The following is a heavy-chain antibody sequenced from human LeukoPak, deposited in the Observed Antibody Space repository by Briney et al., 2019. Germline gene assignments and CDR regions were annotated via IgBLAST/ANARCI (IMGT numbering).Heavy chain of an antibody. CDR1: GFTFSSDW. CDR2: INNDGSST. V-gene: IGHV3-74*01. CDR3: AGKTSGAVPII. J-gene: IGHJ4*02. Sequence: GGSLRLSCAASGFTFSSDWMHWVRQAPGKGLVWVSRINNDGSSTIYADSVKGRFTISRDNAKNTLYLQMNNLRDEDTAVYYCAGKTSGAVPIIWGQGTLVTVSS. D-gene: IGHD3-10*01.